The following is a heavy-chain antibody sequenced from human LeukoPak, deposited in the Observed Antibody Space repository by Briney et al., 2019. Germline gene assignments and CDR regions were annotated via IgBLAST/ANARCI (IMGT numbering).Heavy chain of an antibody. D-gene: IGHD3-10*01. CDR1: GGSISNYY. CDR2: IYSSGST. J-gene: IGHJ4*02. Sequence: SETLSLTCTVSGGSISNYYWSWIRQPAGKGLEWIGRIYSSGSTNYNPSLKSRVTMSVDTSKNQFSLKLSSVTAADTAVYYCARVSLVRGAPDYYFDYWGQGTLVTVSS. V-gene: IGHV4-4*07. CDR3: ARVSLVRGAPDYYFDY.